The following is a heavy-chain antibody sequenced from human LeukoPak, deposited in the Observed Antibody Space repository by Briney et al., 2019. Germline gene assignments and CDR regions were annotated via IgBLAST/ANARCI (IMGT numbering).Heavy chain of an antibody. Sequence: SETLSLTCTVSGGSISSYYWSWIRQPPGKGLEWIGYIYYSGSTNYNPSLKSRVTISVDTSKNPFSLKLSSVTAADTAVYYCTRDREGYYYYGMDVWGQGTTVTVSS. V-gene: IGHV4-59*01. CDR3: TRDREGYYYYGMDV. J-gene: IGHJ6*02. CDR2: IYYSGST. CDR1: GGSISSYY.